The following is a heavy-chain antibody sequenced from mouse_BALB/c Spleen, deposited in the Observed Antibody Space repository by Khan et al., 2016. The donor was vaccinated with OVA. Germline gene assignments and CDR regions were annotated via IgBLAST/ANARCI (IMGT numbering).Heavy chain of an antibody. D-gene: IGHD2-10*01. V-gene: IGHV2-6-7*01. J-gene: IGHJ4*01. Sequence: QVQLKESGPGLVVPSQSLSITCTVSGFSLTGYGVNWVRQPPGKGLEWLGMIWGDGSTDYNSALKSRLSISKDNSKSQVFLKMNSLQTDDTAIYFCARQPYYHYNIMDYWGQGTSVTVSS. CDR3: ARQPYYHYNIMDY. CDR1: GFSLTGYG. CDR2: IWGDGST.